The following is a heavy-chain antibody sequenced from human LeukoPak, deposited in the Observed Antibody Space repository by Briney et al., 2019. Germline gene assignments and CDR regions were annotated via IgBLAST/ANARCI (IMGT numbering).Heavy chain of an antibody. CDR2: IYSSGST. Sequence: KPSETLSLTCTVSGGSISTYYWSWIRQPAGKDLEWIGHIYSSGSTNYNPSLKSRVTMSVDTSKNQFSLKLNSVTAADTAVYYCARGYGSGSNRFDPWGQGTLVIVSS. CDR1: GGSISTYY. V-gene: IGHV4-4*07. J-gene: IGHJ5*02. D-gene: IGHD3-10*01. CDR3: ARGYGSGSNRFDP.